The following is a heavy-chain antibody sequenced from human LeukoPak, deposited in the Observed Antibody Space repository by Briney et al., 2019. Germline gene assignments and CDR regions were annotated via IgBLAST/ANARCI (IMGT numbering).Heavy chain of an antibody. J-gene: IGHJ4*02. V-gene: IGHV1-3*01. CDR1: GYTFTSYA. CDR3: ARDIWLVRGVVDY. D-gene: IGHD3-9*01. Sequence: ASVKVSCKASGYTFTSYAMHWVRQAPGQMLEWMGWINAGNGNTKYSQKFQGRVTITRDTSASTAYMELSSLRSEDTAVYYCARDIWLVRGVVDYWGQGTLVTVSS. CDR2: INAGNGNT.